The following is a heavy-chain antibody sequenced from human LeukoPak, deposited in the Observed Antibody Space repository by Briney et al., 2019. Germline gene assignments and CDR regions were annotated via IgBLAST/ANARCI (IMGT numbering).Heavy chain of an antibody. CDR2: MNPNSGNT. V-gene: IGHV1-8*03. Sequence: IGWMNPNSGNTGYAQKVQGRVNITRNTDISTDYMELSSLRSEDTAVYYCARPTGDSFDYWGQGTLVTVSS. D-gene: IGHD7-27*01. CDR3: ARPTGDSFDY. J-gene: IGHJ4*02.